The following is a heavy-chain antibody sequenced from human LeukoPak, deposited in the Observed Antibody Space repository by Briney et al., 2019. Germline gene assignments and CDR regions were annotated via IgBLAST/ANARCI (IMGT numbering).Heavy chain of an antibody. Sequence: ASVKVSCKASGYTFTGYYMHWVRQAPGQGLEWMGWINPNSGGTNYAQKSQGRVTMTTETSTSTAYMELRSLQPDDTAVYYCARDKGWKNTGDYVFDSWGQGTLVTVSS. CDR2: INPNSGGT. J-gene: IGHJ4*02. V-gene: IGHV1-2*02. CDR1: GYTFTGYY. D-gene: IGHD3-16*01. CDR3: ARDKGWKNTGDYVFDS.